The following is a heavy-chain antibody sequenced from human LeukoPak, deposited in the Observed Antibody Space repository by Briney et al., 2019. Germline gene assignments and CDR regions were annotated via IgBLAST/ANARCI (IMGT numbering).Heavy chain of an antibody. Sequence: PSETLSLTCIVSGYSISSGYYWGWIRQSPGKGLEWIGTIYRSGSTYSNPSLRGRVTISVDTSKNQFSLKPSSVTAADTAVYYCARTGAGYYYYYMDVWGKGTTVTVSS. J-gene: IGHJ6*03. CDR2: IYRSGST. D-gene: IGHD1-26*01. CDR3: ARTGAGYYYYYMDV. CDR1: GYSISSGYY. V-gene: IGHV4-38-2*02.